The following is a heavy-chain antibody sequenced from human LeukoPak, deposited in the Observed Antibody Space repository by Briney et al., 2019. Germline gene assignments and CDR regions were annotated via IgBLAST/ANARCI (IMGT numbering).Heavy chain of an antibody. CDR1: GGTFSSYA. V-gene: IGHV1-69*05. Sequence: GASVKVSCKASGGTFSSYAISWVRQAPGQGLEWMGGIIPIFGTANYAQKFQGRVTITTDESTSTAYMELSSLRSEDTAVYYCARRGCGGDCLIPTLSWYFDLWGRGTLATVSS. D-gene: IGHD2-21*02. CDR2: IIPIFGTA. CDR3: ARRGCGGDCLIPTLSWYFDL. J-gene: IGHJ2*01.